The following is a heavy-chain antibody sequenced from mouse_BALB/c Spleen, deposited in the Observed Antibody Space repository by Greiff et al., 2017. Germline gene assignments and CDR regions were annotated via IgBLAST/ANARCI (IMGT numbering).Heavy chain of an antibody. J-gene: IGHJ4*01. Sequence: QVQLQQSGAELVRPGASVTLSCKASGYTFTDYEMHWVKQTPVHGLEWIGAIDPETGGTAYNQKFKGKATLTADKSSSTAYMELRSLTSEDSAVYYCTMKDGYYLYAMDYWGQGTSVTVSS. V-gene: IGHV1-15*01. CDR3: TMKDGYYLYAMDY. CDR1: GYTFTDYE. D-gene: IGHD2-3*01. CDR2: IDPETGGT.